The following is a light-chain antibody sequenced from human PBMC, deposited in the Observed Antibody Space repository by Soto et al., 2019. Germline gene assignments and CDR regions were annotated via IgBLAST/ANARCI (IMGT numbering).Light chain of an antibody. CDR1: SSNIGSNY. CDR2: RND. J-gene: IGLJ2*01. V-gene: IGLV1-47*01. CDR3: AAWDDSLSGPV. Sequence: QSVLTQPPSASGTPGQRVTISCSGSSSNIGSNYVYWYQHLPGTAPKLLIYRNDQRPSGVPDRFSGSKSGTSAFLAISGLRSEDEADYYCAAWDDSLSGPVFGGGTKLTVL.